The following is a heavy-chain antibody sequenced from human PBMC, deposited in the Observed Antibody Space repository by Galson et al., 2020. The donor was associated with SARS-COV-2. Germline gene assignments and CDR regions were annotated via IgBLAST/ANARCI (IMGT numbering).Heavy chain of an antibody. J-gene: IGHJ4*02. V-gene: IGHV4-59*11. D-gene: IGHD4-4*01. CDR2: IYHNGDS. Sequence: SETLSLTCTVSGGSISFHCWNWIRQPPGKGLEWVGFIYHNGDSNYNPSLKSRVTISIDTFKNQFSLNLYFVTDADTAVYYCAGGRDYTFAYWGQGSLVTVSS. CDR1: GGSISFHC. CDR3: AGGRDYTFAY.